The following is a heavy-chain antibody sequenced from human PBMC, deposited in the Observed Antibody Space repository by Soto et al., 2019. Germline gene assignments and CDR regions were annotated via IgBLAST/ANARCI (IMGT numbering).Heavy chain of an antibody. CDR1: GGSISSGGYS. Sequence: SETLSLTCAVSGGSISSGGYSWSWIRQPPGKGLEWIGYIYHSGSTYYNPSLKSRVTISVDRSKNQFSLKLSSVTAADTAVYYCARGGKRVGEAYYYNYGMDVWGQGTTVTVSS. V-gene: IGHV4-30-2*01. J-gene: IGHJ6*02. CDR3: ARGGKRVGEAYYYNYGMDV. D-gene: IGHD3-10*01. CDR2: IYHSGST.